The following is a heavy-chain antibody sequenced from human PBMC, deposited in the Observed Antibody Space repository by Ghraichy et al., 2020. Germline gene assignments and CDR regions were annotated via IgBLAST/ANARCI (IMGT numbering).Heavy chain of an antibody. J-gene: IGHJ6*03. CDR2: FDPEDGET. V-gene: IGHV1-24*01. CDR1: GYTLSELS. Sequence: ASVKVSCKVSGYTLSELSMHWVRQAPGKGLEWMGGFDPEDGETIYAQKFQGRVTMTEDTSTDTAYMELSSLRSEDTAVYYCATGDPRIPSNSYFYFYYMDVWGKGTTVTVSS. CDR3: ATGDPRIPSNSYFYFYYMDV. D-gene: IGHD1-7*01.